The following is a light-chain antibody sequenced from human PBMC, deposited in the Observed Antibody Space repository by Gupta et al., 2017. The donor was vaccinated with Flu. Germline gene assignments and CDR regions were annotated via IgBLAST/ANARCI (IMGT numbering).Light chain of an antibody. CDR1: GSDVGTYNR. J-gene: IGLJ1*01. V-gene: IGLV2-18*02. CDR2: EVS. Sequence: QSALTQPPSVSGSPGQSVPIPCTGTGSDVGTYNRVSWYRQPPGTAPKLIIYEVSNRPSGVPDRFSGSKSGNTASLTISGLQGEDEADYYCSSYTTSYTFVFGTGTKVTVL. CDR3: SSYTTSYTFV.